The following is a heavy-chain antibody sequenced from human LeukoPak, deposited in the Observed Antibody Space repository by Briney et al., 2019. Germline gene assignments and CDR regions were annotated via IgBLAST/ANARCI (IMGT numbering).Heavy chain of an antibody. D-gene: IGHD1-26*01. CDR3: ARDLGTYNWFDP. V-gene: IGHV1-2*02. CDR2: INPNSGGT. CDR1: GYTFTSYG. J-gene: IGHJ5*02. Sequence: GASVKVSCKASGYTFTSYGISWVRQAPGQGLEWMGWINPNSGGTNYAQKFQGRVTMTRDTSISTAYMKLSRLRSDDTAVYYCARDLGTYNWFDPWGQGTLVTVSS.